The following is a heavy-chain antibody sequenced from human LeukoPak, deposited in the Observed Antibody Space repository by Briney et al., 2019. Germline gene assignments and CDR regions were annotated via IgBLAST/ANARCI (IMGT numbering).Heavy chain of an antibody. D-gene: IGHD4-17*01. J-gene: IGHJ4*02. CDR3: ARLKATVSIHAYFDS. CDR1: GGSFSSYN. CDR2: IDHSGST. Sequence: SETLSLTCTVSGGSFSSYNWTWIRQPPGKGLEWIGYIDHSGSTNYNPSLKSRVSISSDTSKNQFSLELSSVTAADTAVYYCARLKATVSIHAYFDSWGQGTLVTVSS. V-gene: IGHV4-59*01.